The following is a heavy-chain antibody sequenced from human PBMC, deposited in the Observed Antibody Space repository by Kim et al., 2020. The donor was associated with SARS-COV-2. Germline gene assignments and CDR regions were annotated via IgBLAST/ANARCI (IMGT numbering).Heavy chain of an antibody. Sequence: SETLSLTCTVSGGSISSSSYYWGWIRQPPGKGLEWIGSIYYSGSTYYNPSLKSRVTISVDTSKNQFSLKLSSVTAADTAVYYCARLSITLVRGPAPPYFDYWGQGTLVTVSS. D-gene: IGHD3-10*01. V-gene: IGHV4-39*01. CDR2: IYYSGST. J-gene: IGHJ4*02. CDR3: ARLSITLVRGPAPPYFDY. CDR1: GGSISSSSYY.